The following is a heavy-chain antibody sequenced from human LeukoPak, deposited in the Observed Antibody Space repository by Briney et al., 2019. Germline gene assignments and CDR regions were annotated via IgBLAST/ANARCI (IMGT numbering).Heavy chain of an antibody. V-gene: IGHV1-2*04. Sequence: VASVKASCKASGYTFTGYYMHWVRQAPGQGLEWMGWINPNSGGTNYAQKFQGWVTMTRDTSISTAYMELSRLRSDDTAVYYCARGGYYDSSGHDALDIWGQGTMVTVSS. CDR1: GYTFTGYY. CDR2: INPNSGGT. D-gene: IGHD3-22*01. CDR3: ARGGYYDSSGHDALDI. J-gene: IGHJ3*02.